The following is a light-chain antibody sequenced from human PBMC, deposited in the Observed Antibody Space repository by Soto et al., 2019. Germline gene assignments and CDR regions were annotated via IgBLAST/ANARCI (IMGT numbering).Light chain of an antibody. CDR1: QSLSSNY. CDR2: GIS. Sequence: EFFLTQSPGTLSLSPGEGATLSCRAFQSLSSNYLAWYHQKPGQAPRLLISGISRRAAGIPDRFSGSGSGTDFTLTINRLEPEDFAVYYCQQYASSPALTFGGGTKVDIK. V-gene: IGKV3-20*01. J-gene: IGKJ4*01. CDR3: QQYASSPALT.